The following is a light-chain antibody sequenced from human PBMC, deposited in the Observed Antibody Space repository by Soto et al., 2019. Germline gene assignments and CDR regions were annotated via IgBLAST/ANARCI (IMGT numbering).Light chain of an antibody. Sequence: QSALTQPASVSGSPGQSITISCTGTSSDIGSHNLVSWYQQHPGKAPKLMVYEGSKRPSGVSNRFSGSKSGNTASLTISGLQSEDEADYYCCSYAATSTPVVLGGGTKHNVL. V-gene: IGLV2-23*01. CDR3: CSYAATSTPVV. J-gene: IGLJ2*01. CDR1: SSDIGSHNL. CDR2: EGS.